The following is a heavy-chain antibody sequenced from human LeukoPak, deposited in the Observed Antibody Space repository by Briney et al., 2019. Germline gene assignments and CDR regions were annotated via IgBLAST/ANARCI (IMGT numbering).Heavy chain of an antibody. V-gene: IGHV3-30*02. CDR3: ARRAGYCSSTSCYKAHFDY. Sequence: GGSLRLSCAASGFTFSSYGMHWVRQAPGKGLEWVAFIRYDGSNKYYADSVKGRFTISRDNSKNTLYLQMNSLRAEDTAVYYCARRAGYCSSTSCYKAHFDYWGQGTLVTVSS. CDR1: GFTFSSYG. D-gene: IGHD2-2*02. J-gene: IGHJ4*02. CDR2: IRYDGSNK.